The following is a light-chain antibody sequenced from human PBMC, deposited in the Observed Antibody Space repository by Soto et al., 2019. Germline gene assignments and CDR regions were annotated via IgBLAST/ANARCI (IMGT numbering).Light chain of an antibody. CDR3: LSYASSSTLV. J-gene: IGLJ2*01. CDR1: SSDIGGYNY. V-gene: IGLV2-14*01. Sequence: QSALTQPASVSGSPGQSITISCTGTSSDIGGYNYVSWYQQHPGKAPKLMIFEVSNRPSGVSNHFSGSKSGNTASLTISGLQAEDEADYYCLSYASSSTLVFGGGTKLTVL. CDR2: EVS.